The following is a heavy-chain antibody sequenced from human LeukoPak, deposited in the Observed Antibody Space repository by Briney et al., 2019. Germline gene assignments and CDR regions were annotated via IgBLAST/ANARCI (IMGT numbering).Heavy chain of an antibody. CDR2: ISSSSSYI. Sequence: GGSLRLSCAASGFTFSSCSMNWVRQAPGKGLEWVSSISSSSSYIYYADSVKGRFTISRDNAKNSLYLQMNSLRAEDTAVYYCAKDPPDIVVVPAAPRDWFDPWGQGTLVTVSS. CDR1: GFTFSSCS. V-gene: IGHV3-21*04. CDR3: AKDPPDIVVVPAAPRDWFDP. D-gene: IGHD2-2*01. J-gene: IGHJ5*02.